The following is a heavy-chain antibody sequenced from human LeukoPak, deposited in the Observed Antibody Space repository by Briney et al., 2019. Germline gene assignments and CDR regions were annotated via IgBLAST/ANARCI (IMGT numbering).Heavy chain of an antibody. Sequence: SVKVSCKASGCTFSSYAISWVRQAPGQGLEWMGRIIPIFGTANYAQKFQGRVTITTDESTSTAYMELSSLRSEDTAVYYCARDRIAAAGDFDYWGQGTLVTVSS. J-gene: IGHJ4*02. V-gene: IGHV1-69*05. CDR3: ARDRIAAAGDFDY. CDR2: IIPIFGTA. CDR1: GCTFSSYA. D-gene: IGHD6-13*01.